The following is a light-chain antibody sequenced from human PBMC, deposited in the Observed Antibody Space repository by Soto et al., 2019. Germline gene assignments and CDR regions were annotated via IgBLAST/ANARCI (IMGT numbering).Light chain of an antibody. CDR1: QSVSSY. J-gene: IGKJ3*01. CDR3: QQRSNWPT. Sequence: EIVLTQSPATLSLSPGERATLSCRASQSVSSYLAWYQQKRGQAPRLLIYDASNRATGIPARFSGSGSGTDFTLTVGSLEPEDFAVYYCQQRSNWPTFRPWTKVDI. V-gene: IGKV3-11*01. CDR2: DAS.